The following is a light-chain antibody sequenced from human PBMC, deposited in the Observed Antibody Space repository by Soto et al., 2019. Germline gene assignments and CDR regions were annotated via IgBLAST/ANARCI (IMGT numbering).Light chain of an antibody. CDR1: QGISSY. CDR3: QHQG. CDR2: AAS. V-gene: IGKV1-9*01. J-gene: IGKJ4*01. Sequence: DIRLTQSPSFLSASVGDRVTITCRASQGISSYLAWYQQKPGKAPKLLIYAASTLQSGVPSRFSGSGSGTEFTLTISSLQPEDFATYYCQHQGFGGGTKVEIK.